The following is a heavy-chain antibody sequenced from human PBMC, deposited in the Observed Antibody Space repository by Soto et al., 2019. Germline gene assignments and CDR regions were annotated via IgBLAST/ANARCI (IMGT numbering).Heavy chain of an antibody. J-gene: IGHJ5*02. Sequence: PGGSLRLSCTASGFTFGDYAMSWFRQAPGKGLEWVGFIRSKAYGGTTEYAASVKGRFTISRDDSKSIAYLQMNSLKTEDTAVYYCTRDAIASEYSSSSAPLWFDPWGQGTLVTVSS. CDR3: TRDAIASEYSSSSAPLWFDP. D-gene: IGHD6-6*01. CDR2: IRSKAYGGTT. CDR1: GFTFGDYA. V-gene: IGHV3-49*03.